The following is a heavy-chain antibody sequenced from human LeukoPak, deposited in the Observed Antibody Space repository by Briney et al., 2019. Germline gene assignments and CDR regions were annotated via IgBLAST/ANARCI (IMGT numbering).Heavy chain of an antibody. D-gene: IGHD3-22*01. V-gene: IGHV3-20*04. CDR2: INWNGGST. CDR1: GFTFDDYG. Sequence: PGGSLRLSCAASGFTFDDYGMSWVRQAPGKGLEWVSGINWNGGSTGYADSVKGRFTISRDNAKNSLYLQMNSLRAEDTALYYCARAPDYYYDSSGYIVYWGQGTLVTVSS. J-gene: IGHJ4*02. CDR3: ARAPDYYYDSSGYIVY.